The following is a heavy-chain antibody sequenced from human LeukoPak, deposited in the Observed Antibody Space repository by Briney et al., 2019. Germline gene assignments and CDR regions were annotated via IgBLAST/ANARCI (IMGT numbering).Heavy chain of an antibody. CDR2: INPSGCST. J-gene: IGHJ4*02. D-gene: IGHD4-17*01. V-gene: IGHV1-46*01. CDR3: ARGTTVSACDY. Sequence: ASVKVSCKASGYTFTSYYMHWVRQAPGQGLEGMGIINPSGCSTTDPQKFQGRVTMTRDTSKSTVYMDLSSLRPEDTAMYYCARGTTVSACDYWGQGTLVTVSS. CDR1: GYTFTSYY.